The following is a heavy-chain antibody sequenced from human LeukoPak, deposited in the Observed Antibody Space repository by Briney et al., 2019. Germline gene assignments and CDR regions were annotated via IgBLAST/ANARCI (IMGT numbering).Heavy chain of an antibody. CDR3: TYWFDP. Sequence: GKSLRLSCAASGFTFSNYAFHWVRQPPGKGLEWAAVISYEGSVTYYADSVKGRFTISRDNSKNTLDLQMNSLRAEDTAVYYCTYWFDPWGQGTLVTVSS. V-gene: IGHV3-30*04. CDR2: ISYEGSVT. CDR1: GFTFSNYA. J-gene: IGHJ5*02.